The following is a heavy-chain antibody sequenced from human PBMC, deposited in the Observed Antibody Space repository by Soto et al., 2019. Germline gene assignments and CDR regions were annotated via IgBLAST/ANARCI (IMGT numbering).Heavy chain of an antibody. J-gene: IGHJ4*02. CDR3: ARGRYGDY. D-gene: IGHD1-1*01. Sequence: QVHLVQSGAEVKKPGASVKVSCKASGYTFTSYGITWVRQAPGQGLERMGWISAHNGNTDYAQKLQGRVIVTRDTSTCTAYMELRSLISDDTAVYYFARGRYGDYWGQGALVTVSS. CDR2: ISAHNGNT. CDR1: GYTFTSYG. V-gene: IGHV1-18*01.